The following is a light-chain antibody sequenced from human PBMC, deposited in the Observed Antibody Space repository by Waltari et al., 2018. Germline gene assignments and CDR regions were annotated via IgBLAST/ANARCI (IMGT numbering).Light chain of an antibody. V-gene: IGLV2-8*01. J-gene: IGLJ2*01. CDR2: EVS. Sequence: QSALTQPPSASGSPGQSVPISCTGPSSYAGGYNSVSWYQQTPGKAPKLMIYEVSKRPSGVPDRFSGSKSGNTASLTVSGLQAEDEADYYCSSYAGSNNMVFGGGTKLTVL. CDR3: SSYAGSNNMV. CDR1: SSYAGGYNS.